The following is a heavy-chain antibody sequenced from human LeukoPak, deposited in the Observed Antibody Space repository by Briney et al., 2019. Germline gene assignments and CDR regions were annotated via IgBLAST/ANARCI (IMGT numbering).Heavy chain of an antibody. CDR2: ISSSGSTI. J-gene: IGHJ4*02. D-gene: IGHD3-22*01. V-gene: IGHV3-11*04. CDR1: GFTFSDYY. CDR3: ARDRSGYSLRSLDY. Sequence: KSGGSLRLSCAASGFTFSDYYMSWIRQAPGKGLEWVSYISSSGSTIYYADSVKGRFTFSRDNAKNSLYLQMNSLRAEDTAVYYCARDRSGYSLRSLDYWGQGTLVTVSS.